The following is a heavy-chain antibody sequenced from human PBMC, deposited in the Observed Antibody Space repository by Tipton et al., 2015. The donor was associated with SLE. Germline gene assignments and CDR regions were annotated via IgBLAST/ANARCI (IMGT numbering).Heavy chain of an antibody. Sequence: TLSLTCTVSGGSISSHYWSWIRQPPGKGLEWIGYIYYSGSTNYNPSLKSRVTISVDTSKNQFSLKLSSVTAADTAVYYCASHLVHAFDIWGQGTMVTVSS. V-gene: IGHV4-59*11. D-gene: IGHD2-21*01. CDR1: GGSISSHY. J-gene: IGHJ3*02. CDR3: ASHLVHAFDI. CDR2: IYYSGST.